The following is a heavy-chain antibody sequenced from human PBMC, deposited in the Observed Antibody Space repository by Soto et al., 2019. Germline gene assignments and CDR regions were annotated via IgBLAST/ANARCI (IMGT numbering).Heavy chain of an antibody. Sequence: DSVKVSCKASGYPFTSYGISWVRQAPGQGLEWMGWISAYNGNTNYAQKLQGRVTMTTDTSTSTAYMELRSLRSDETAVYYCARDRMGYCSGGSVYRVEKTDGFDPGG. J-gene: IGHJ5*02. CDR2: ISAYNGNT. CDR3: ARDRMGYCSGGSVYRVEKTDGFDP. V-gene: IGHV1-18*04. CDR1: GYPFTSYG. D-gene: IGHD2-15*01.